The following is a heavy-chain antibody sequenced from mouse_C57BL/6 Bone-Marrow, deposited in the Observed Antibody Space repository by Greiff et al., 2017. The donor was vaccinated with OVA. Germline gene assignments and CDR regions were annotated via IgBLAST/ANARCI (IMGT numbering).Heavy chain of an antibody. CDR2: INPYNGGT. Sequence: EVKLMESGPVLVKPGASVKMSCKASGYTFTDYYMNWVKQSHGKSLEWIGVINPYNGGTSYNQKFKGKATLTVDKSSSTAYMELNSLTSEDSAVYFCARHEDGYYASYFDYWGQGTTLTVSS. CDR3: ARHEDGYYASYFDY. D-gene: IGHD2-3*01. CDR1: GYTFTDYY. J-gene: IGHJ2*01. V-gene: IGHV1-19*01.